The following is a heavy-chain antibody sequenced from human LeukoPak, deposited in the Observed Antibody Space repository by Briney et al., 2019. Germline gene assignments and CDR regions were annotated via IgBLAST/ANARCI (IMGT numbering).Heavy chain of an antibody. CDR1: VFSLNSYS. Sequence: GGAVRLSRAASVFSLNSYSMNWVRQDPAKAREGVSSISSSSSYIYYAASVKGRFTISRDNAKNSLYLQMNSLRAEDTAVYYCARGSGSNPFDYWGQGTLVTVSS. CDR2: ISSSSSYI. J-gene: IGHJ4*02. V-gene: IGHV3-21*01. D-gene: IGHD6-19*01. CDR3: ARGSGSNPFDY.